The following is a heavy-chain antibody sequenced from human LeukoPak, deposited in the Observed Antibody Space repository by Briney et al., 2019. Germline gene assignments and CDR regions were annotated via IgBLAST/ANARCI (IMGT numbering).Heavy chain of an antibody. Sequence: SETLSLTCTVSGGSISSYYWSWIRQPPGKGLEWIGYIYYSGSTNYNPSLKSRVTISVDTSKNQFSLKLSSVTAADTAVYYCAREAVAGWIDYWGQGTLVTVSS. D-gene: IGHD6-19*01. CDR1: GGSISSYY. J-gene: IGHJ4*02. CDR3: AREAVAGWIDY. CDR2: IYYSGST. V-gene: IGHV4-59*12.